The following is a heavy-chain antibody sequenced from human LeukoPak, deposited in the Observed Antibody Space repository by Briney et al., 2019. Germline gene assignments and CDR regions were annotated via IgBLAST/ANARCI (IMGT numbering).Heavy chain of an antibody. D-gene: IGHD2-15*01. Sequence: PGGSLRLSCGASGFXFSSYAMSWVRQAPGKGLEWVSAISGSGGSTYYADAVKGRSTISRDNSKNTLYPQMNSLRAEDTAVYYCAKDCSGGSCYSRFDYWGQGTLVTVSS. CDR1: GFXFSSYA. J-gene: IGHJ4*02. V-gene: IGHV3-23*01. CDR3: AKDCSGGSCYSRFDY. CDR2: ISGSGGST.